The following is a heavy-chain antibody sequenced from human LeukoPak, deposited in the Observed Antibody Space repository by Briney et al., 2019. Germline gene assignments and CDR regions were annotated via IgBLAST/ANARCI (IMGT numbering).Heavy chain of an antibody. CDR2: SGSGGST. CDR1: GFTFSSYA. Sequence: GGSLRLSCAASGFTFSSYAMSWVRQAPGKGLEWVSASGSGGSTYYADSVKGRFTISRDNSKNTLYLQMNSLRAEDTAVYYCAKDLGYYDSSGFDAFDIWGQGTMVTVSS. CDR3: AKDLGYYDSSGFDAFDI. D-gene: IGHD3-22*01. J-gene: IGHJ3*02. V-gene: IGHV3-23*01.